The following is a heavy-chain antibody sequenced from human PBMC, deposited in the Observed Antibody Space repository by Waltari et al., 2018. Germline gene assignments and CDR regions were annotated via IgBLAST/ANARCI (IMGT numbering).Heavy chain of an antibody. CDR1: GATFSSYA. D-gene: IGHD4-17*01. J-gene: IGHJ4*02. CDR2: IIPIFGTA. V-gene: IGHV1-69*12. Sequence: QVQLVQSGAEVKKPGSSVKVSCKASGATFSSYAITWVRQAPGQGLEWMGGIIPIFGTANYAQKFQGRVTITADESTSTAYMELSSLRSEDTAVYYCARARSTVTTLVALDYWGQGTLVTVSS. CDR3: ARARSTVTTLVALDY.